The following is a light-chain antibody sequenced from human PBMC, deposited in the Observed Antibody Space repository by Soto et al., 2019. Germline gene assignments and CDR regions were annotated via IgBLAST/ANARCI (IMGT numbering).Light chain of an antibody. CDR1: RTVYSN. Sequence: EVVMTQSPVTLSVSPGETATLSCRASRTVYSNLAWYQQKPGQAPRLLIHAASTRASGVPARFSGSGSGTEFTLTISSLQSEDFAVYYCQQYSTWPPITFGPGTRLDIK. CDR2: AAS. CDR3: QQYSTWPPIT. V-gene: IGKV3-15*01. J-gene: IGKJ5*01.